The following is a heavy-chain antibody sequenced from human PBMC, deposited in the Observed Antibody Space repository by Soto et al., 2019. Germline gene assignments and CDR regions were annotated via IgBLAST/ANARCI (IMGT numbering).Heavy chain of an antibody. V-gene: IGHV1-46*01. CDR1: GYTFTSYY. J-gene: IGHJ4*02. Sequence: GASVKVSCKASGYTFTSYYMHWVRQAPGQGLEWMGIINPSGGSTSYAQKFQGRVTMTRDTSTSTVYMELSSLRSEDTAVYYCARGDLLGYCSGGSCYPGPSFDYWGQGTLVTVSS. CDR3: ARGDLLGYCSGGSCYPGPSFDY. D-gene: IGHD2-15*01. CDR2: INPSGGST.